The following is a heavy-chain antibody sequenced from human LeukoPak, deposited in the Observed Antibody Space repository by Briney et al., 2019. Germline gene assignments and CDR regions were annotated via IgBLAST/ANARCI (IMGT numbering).Heavy chain of an antibody. Sequence: GESLKISCKGSGYRFTSYWIGWVRQMPGKGLEWMGIIYPGDSDTRYSPSFQGQVTISADKSISTAYLQWSSLKASDTAMYYCARGDNWNDRKNNWFDPWGQGTLVTVSS. CDR2: IYPGDSDT. CDR3: ARGDNWNDRKNNWFDP. CDR1: GYRFTSYW. V-gene: IGHV5-51*01. J-gene: IGHJ5*02. D-gene: IGHD1-20*01.